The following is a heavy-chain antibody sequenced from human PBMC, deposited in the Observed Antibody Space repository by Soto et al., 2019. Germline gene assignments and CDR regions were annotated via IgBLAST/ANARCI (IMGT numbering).Heavy chain of an antibody. Sequence: GGSLRLSCAASGFTFSSYAMSWVRQAPGKGLEWVSAISGSGGSTYYADSVKGRFTISRDNSKNTLYLQMNSLRAEDTAVYYCAKGFQAYYYGSGSYFDYWGQGTLVTVSS. CDR1: GFTFSSYA. V-gene: IGHV3-23*01. CDR2: ISGSGGST. D-gene: IGHD3-10*01. J-gene: IGHJ4*02. CDR3: AKGFQAYYYGSGSYFDY.